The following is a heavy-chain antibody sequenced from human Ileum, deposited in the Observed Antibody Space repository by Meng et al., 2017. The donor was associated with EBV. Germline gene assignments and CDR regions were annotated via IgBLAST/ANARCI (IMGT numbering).Heavy chain of an antibody. CDR2: IYHNGGT. J-gene: IGHJ4*02. CDR3: ARWAFIYSYGFDN. V-gene: IGHV4-4*02. CDR1: GGSITERNS. Sequence: QLQASGQGLVKPSGTLSPTCAVSGGSITERNSWSWVRQPPGQGLEWIGEIYHNGGTNYNPSLKSRVTISVDKSKNEISLKLRSVTAADTAVYYCARWAFIYSYGFDNWGQGTLVTVSS. D-gene: IGHD5-18*01.